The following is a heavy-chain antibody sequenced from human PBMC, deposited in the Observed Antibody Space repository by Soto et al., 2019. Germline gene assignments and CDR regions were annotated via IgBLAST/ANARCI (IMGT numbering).Heavy chain of an antibody. CDR1: GYTFTSYA. CDR3: AREMPYSSSSGDYYYGMDV. Sequence: ASVKVSCKASGYTFTSYAMHWVRQAPGQRLEWMGWINAGNGNTKYSQKFQGRVTITRDTSASTAYMELSSLRSEDTAVYYCAREMPYSSSSGDYYYGMDVWGQGTMGTVSS. CDR2: INAGNGNT. J-gene: IGHJ6*02. D-gene: IGHD6-6*01. V-gene: IGHV1-3*01.